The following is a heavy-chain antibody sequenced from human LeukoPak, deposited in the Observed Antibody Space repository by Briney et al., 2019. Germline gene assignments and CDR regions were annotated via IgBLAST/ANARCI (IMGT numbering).Heavy chain of an antibody. CDR1: GYTFTSYD. J-gene: IGHJ3*02. Sequence: ASVKVSCKASGYTFTSYDINWVRQATGQGLEWMGWMNPNSGDTGYPQKLQGRVTMTTDTSTSIAYMELRSLKSDDTAVYYCARDFYPDALDIWGQGTMVTVSS. CDR3: ARDFYPDALDI. D-gene: IGHD2/OR15-2a*01. V-gene: IGHV1-8*01. CDR2: MNPNSGDT.